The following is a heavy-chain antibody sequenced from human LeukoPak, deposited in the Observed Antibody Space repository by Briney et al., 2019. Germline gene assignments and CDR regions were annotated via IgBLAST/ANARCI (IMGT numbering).Heavy chain of an antibody. J-gene: IGHJ4*02. CDR3: ARDGHGGNSFDF. CDR2: INANSGGT. CDR1: GYTFTDSY. D-gene: IGHD4-23*01. Sequence: GASVKVSCKASGYTFTDSYMHWVRQAPGQGVEWRGWINANSGGTDYAQKFQDRVTMTRDTSIRTAYMERSRLTSDDTAVYYCARDGHGGNSFDFWGQGTLVTVSS. V-gene: IGHV1-2*02.